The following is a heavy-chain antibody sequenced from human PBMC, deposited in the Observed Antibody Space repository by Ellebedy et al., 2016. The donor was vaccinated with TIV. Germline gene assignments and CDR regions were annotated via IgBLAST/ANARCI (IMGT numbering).Heavy chain of an antibody. Sequence: GESLKISCAASESTFSTYSMNWVRQAPGKGLEWVSYISSSGSTIEYADSVKGRFTISRDNAKNSLYLQMDSLRAEDTAVYYCARGGPFYYYYGLDVWGQGTTVTVSS. J-gene: IGHJ6*02. D-gene: IGHD3-16*01. CDR3: ARGGPFYYYYGLDV. CDR1: ESTFSTYS. CDR2: ISSSGSTI. V-gene: IGHV3-48*04.